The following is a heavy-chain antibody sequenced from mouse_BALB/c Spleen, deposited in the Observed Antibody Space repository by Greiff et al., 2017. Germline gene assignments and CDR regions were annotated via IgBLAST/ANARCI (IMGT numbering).Heavy chain of an antibody. D-gene: IGHD1-1*02. CDR3: ARLHGGFAY. CDR2: ISSGGSYT. V-gene: IGHV5-9-3*01. Sequence: EVKLMESGGGLVKPGGSLKLSCAASGFTFSSYAMSWVRQTPEKRLEWVATISSGGSYTYYPDSVKGRFTISRDNAKNTLYLQMSSLRSEDTAMYYCARLHGGFAYWGQGTLVTVSA. J-gene: IGHJ3*01. CDR1: GFTFSSYA.